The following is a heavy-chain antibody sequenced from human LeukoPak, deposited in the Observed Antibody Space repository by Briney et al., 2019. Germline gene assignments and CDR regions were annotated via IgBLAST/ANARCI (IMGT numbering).Heavy chain of an antibody. Sequence: SETLSLTCTVSGGSISSHDWTWIRQPAGKGLEWIGRIYISGSPNYNPSLKSRVTMSVDTSKNQFSLKLSSVTAADTAVYYCARVSSSWYQDWYFDRWGRGTLVTVSS. CDR1: GGSISSHD. V-gene: IGHV4-4*07. J-gene: IGHJ2*01. D-gene: IGHD6-13*01. CDR3: ARVSSSWYQDWYFDR. CDR2: IYISGSP.